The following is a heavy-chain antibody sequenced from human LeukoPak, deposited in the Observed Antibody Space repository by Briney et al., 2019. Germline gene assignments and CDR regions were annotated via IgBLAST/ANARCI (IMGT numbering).Heavy chain of an antibody. V-gene: IGHV2-5*08. J-gene: IGHJ4*02. CDR3: AHRRNNYASSGEFDY. CDR1: GFSLSTSAMC. CDR2: IYWHDDK. D-gene: IGHD6-19*01. Sequence: SGPTLVNPTQTLTLTCTFSGFSLSTSAMCVSWIRQPPGKALEWIALIYWHDDKRYSPSLKTRLTITKDTSKNQVVLSMTNMDPVDTGTYYSAHRRNNYASSGEFDYWGQGTLVTVSS.